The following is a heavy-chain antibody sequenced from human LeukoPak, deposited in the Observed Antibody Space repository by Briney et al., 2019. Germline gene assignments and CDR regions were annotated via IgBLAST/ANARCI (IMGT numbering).Heavy chain of an antibody. V-gene: IGHV4-38-2*01. Sequence: SETLSLTCGVSGYSISGGYYWGWIRQSPGKGLEWIATIFHTGSIYHNPSLMSRVILSVDTSKNQFSLILTSVTAADTAVYYCVRMGVSYYYDSSTYYPVAFDVWGQGTMVTVSS. CDR3: VRMGVSYYYDSSTYYPVAFDV. CDR1: GYSISGGYY. J-gene: IGHJ3*01. D-gene: IGHD3-22*01. CDR2: IFHTGSI.